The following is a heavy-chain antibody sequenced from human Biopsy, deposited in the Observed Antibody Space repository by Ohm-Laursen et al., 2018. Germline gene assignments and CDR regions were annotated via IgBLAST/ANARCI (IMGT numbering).Heavy chain of an antibody. Sequence: TLSLTCTVSGGSISNNTYYWGWIRQPPGKGLEWIGSIFYRGSTHYKPSLKSRVNISVDTPKNQFSLKLTSVTAADMAVYYCARDYDTSGYYYVSWGQGTLVTVSS. D-gene: IGHD3-22*01. J-gene: IGHJ5*02. CDR3: ARDYDTSGYYYVS. V-gene: IGHV4-39*01. CDR2: IFYRGST. CDR1: GGSISNNTYY.